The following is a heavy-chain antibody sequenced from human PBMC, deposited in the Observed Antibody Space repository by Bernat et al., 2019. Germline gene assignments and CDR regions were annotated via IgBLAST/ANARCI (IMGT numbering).Heavy chain of an antibody. CDR3: AREGWVDEIPPRVYGMDV. Sequence: EVQLVESGGGLVQPGGSLRLSCAASGFTFSDYWMTWVRQAPGKGLEWVANIKHDGSEKYLGDSVKGRFTIYRDNAKNELFLKMNSLRAEDTAVYYCAREGWVDEIPPRVYGMDVWGQGTTVTVSS. V-gene: IGHV3-7*01. D-gene: IGHD5-24*01. CDR2: IKHDGSEK. J-gene: IGHJ6*02. CDR1: GFTFSDYW.